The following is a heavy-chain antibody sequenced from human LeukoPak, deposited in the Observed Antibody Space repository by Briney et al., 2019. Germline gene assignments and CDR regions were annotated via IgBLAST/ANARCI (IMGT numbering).Heavy chain of an antibody. CDR1: GFTFSGSA. CDR2: IRSKANSYAT. V-gene: IGHV3-73*01. D-gene: IGHD3-9*01. CDR3: AKDGGEYYDILTGYYPRLYYMDV. J-gene: IGHJ6*03. Sequence: GGSLRLSCAASGFTFSGSAMHWVRQASGKGLEWVGRIRSKANSYATAYAASVKGRFTISRDNSKNTLYLQMNSLRAEDTAVYYCAKDGGEYYDILTGYYPRLYYMDVWGKGTTVTISS.